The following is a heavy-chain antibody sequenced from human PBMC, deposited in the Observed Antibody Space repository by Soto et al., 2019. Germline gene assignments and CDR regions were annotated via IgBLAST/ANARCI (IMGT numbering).Heavy chain of an antibody. D-gene: IGHD6-19*01. J-gene: IGHJ1*01. CDR2: ISYDGNNK. Sequence: GGSPRLSCAASGFTFSGYGMHWVRQAPGKGLEWVAVISYDGNNKYYADSVKGRLTISRDNAKNSLYLQMNSLRAEDTAVYYYAKGNADKAVDGSVAFCGQGRLVSAPS. CDR3: AKGNADKAVDGSVAF. CDR1: GFTFSGYG. V-gene: IGHV3-30*18.